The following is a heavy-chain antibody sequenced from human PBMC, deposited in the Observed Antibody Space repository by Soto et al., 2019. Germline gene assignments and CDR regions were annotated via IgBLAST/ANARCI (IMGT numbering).Heavy chain of an antibody. V-gene: IGHV1-69*13. CDR3: ARRNGYCCGGSCLDF. Sequence: GASVKVSCKASGGTFSSYAISWVRQAPGQGLEWMGGIIPIFGTANYAQKFQGRVTITADESTSTAYMELSSLRSEDTAVYYCARRNGYCCGGSCLDFWGQGTLVTVSS. J-gene: IGHJ4*02. CDR2: IIPIFGTA. D-gene: IGHD2-15*01. CDR1: GGTFSSYA.